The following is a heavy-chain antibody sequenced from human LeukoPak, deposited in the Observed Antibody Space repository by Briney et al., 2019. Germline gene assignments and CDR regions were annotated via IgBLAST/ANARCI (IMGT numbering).Heavy chain of an antibody. CDR2: IYHSGST. V-gene: IGHV4-30-2*01. D-gene: IGHD3-16*01. J-gene: IGHJ4*02. Sequence: SETLSLTCTVSGGSISSGGYYWSWIRQPPGKGLEWIGYIYHSGSTYYNPSLKSRVTISVDRSKNQFSLKLSSETAADTAVYYCARDRPGGGYYFDYWGQGTLVTVSS. CDR3: ARDRPGGGYYFDY. CDR1: GGSISSGGYY.